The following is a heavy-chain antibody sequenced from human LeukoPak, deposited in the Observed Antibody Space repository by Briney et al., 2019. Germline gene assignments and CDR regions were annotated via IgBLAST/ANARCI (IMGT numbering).Heavy chain of an antibody. CDR2: FDPEDGET. Sequence: ASVKVSCKASGGTFNSYAISWVRQAPGQGLEWMGGFDPEDGETIYAQKFQGRVTMTEDTSTDTAYMELSSLRSEDTAVYYCATDAGSSWYWGQGTLVTVSS. V-gene: IGHV1-24*01. J-gene: IGHJ4*02. CDR1: GGTFNSYA. CDR3: ATDAGSSWY. D-gene: IGHD6-13*01.